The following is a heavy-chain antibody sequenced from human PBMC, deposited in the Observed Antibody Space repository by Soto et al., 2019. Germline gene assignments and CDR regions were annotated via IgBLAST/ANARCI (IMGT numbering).Heavy chain of an antibody. J-gene: IGHJ4*02. CDR1: GGSISSYY. CDR3: ARGTYYYDSSGYFFDY. V-gene: IGHV4-59*01. D-gene: IGHD3-22*01. CDR2: IYYSGST. Sequence: SETLSLTCTVSGGSISSYYWSWIRQPPGKGLEWIGYIYYSGSTNYNPSLKSRVTISVDTSKNQFSLRLSSVTAADTAVYYCARGTYYYDSSGYFFDYWGQGTLVTVSS.